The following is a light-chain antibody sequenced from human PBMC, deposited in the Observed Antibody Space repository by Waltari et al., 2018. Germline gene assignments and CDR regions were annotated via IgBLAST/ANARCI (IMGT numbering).Light chain of an antibody. CDR1: GRDIGTFNY. V-gene: IGLV2-14*03. J-gene: IGLJ2*01. CDR2: EVT. CDR3: SSYRSSNNVV. Sequence: QSALTQPASVSGSPGQSLTIPCTGTGRDIGTFNYVSWYQQHPGKAPKLMIYEVTTRPLGVSPRFSGSKSGNTASLTISGLQAEDEAVYYCSSYRSSNNVVFGGGTKVTVL.